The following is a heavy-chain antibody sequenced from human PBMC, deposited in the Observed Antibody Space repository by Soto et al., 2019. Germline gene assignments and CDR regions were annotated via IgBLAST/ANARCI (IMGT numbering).Heavy chain of an antibody. Sequence: SETLSLTCTVSGGSISSSSYYWGWIRQPPGKGLEWIGSIYYSGSTYYNPSLKSRVTISVDTSKNQFSLKLSSVTAADTAVYYCARLGFGSGWSSGAFDYWGQGTLVTVSS. D-gene: IGHD6-19*01. J-gene: IGHJ4*02. V-gene: IGHV4-39*01. CDR1: GGSISSSSYY. CDR2: IYYSGST. CDR3: ARLGFGSGWSSGAFDY.